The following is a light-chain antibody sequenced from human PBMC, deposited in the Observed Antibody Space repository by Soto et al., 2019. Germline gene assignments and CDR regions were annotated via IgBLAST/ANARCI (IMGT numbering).Light chain of an antibody. CDR3: AAWDYSLSSVV. Sequence: QSVLTQPPSASGTPGQRVTISCSGSSSNIGSNYLYCYQQLPGTAPKLLIYMNNTRPSGVPDRFSGSKSGTSAALAISGLRSEDEAASYGAAWDYSLSSVVFGGVTQLTVL. CDR1: SSNIGSNY. J-gene: IGLJ2*01. V-gene: IGLV1-47*01. CDR2: MNN.